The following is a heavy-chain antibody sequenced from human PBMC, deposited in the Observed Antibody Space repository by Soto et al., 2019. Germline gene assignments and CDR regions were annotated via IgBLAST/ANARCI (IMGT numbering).Heavy chain of an antibody. D-gene: IGHD1-26*01. CDR3: ARDPPDFNSGFDY. J-gene: IGHJ4*02. CDR1: GDSVSNNDAT. V-gene: IGHV6-1*01. CDR2: AYYRSRWLY. Sequence: SETLSLTWGICGDSVSNNDATWNWIRQSPSRGLEWLGRAYYRSRWLYDYATSVRGRITINPDTSKNQFSLQLNSVTPEDTAVYYCARDPPDFNSGFDYWGQGTLVTVSS.